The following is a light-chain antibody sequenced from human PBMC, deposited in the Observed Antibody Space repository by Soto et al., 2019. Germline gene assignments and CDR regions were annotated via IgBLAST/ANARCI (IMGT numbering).Light chain of an antibody. CDR3: SSYTSSSTLV. V-gene: IGLV2-14*01. J-gene: IGLJ1*01. CDR1: SSDVGGYTY. CDR2: EVN. Sequence: QSALTQPASVSGSPGQSITISCTGTSSDVGGYTYVSWYQQHPGKAPKLMIYEVNKRPSGVSNRFSGSKSGNTASLTISGLQAEDEADYYCSSYTSSSTLVFETGTKLTVL.